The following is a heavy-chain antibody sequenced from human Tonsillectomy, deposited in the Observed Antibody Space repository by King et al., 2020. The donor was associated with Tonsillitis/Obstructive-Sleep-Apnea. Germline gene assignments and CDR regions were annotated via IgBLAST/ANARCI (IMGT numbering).Heavy chain of an antibody. CDR3: ARSKGVLKVLRGAFDI. D-gene: IGHD2-8*01. J-gene: IGHJ3*02. CDR1: GGSVSSYF. V-gene: IGHV4-59*02. Sequence: QLPESGPGLVKPSETLSLTCTFSGGSVSSYFWSWIRQPPGKGLEWIGYIYYSGSTNYKPSLKSRVTISIDTSKNQFSLKLSSVTAADTAVYYCARSKGVLKVLRGAFDIWGQGTMVTVSS. CDR2: IYYSGST.